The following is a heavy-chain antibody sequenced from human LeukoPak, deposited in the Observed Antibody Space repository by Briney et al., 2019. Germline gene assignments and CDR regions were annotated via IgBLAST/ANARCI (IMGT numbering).Heavy chain of an antibody. D-gene: IGHD3-10*01. CDR3: ARDRDGTGNYPLDY. CDR2: ISGSGGGP. V-gene: IGHV3-23*01. CDR1: GFTFNKYA. Sequence: GGSLRLSCAASGFTFNKYAMSWVRQAPGKGLEWVSGISGSGGGPYYADSVKGRFTISRDNSKNTLFLQMNSLGADDMAVYYCARDRDGTGNYPLDYWGQGTLVIVSS. J-gene: IGHJ4*02.